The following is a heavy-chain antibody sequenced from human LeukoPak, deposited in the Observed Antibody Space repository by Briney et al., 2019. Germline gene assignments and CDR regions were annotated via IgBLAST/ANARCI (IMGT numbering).Heavy chain of an antibody. V-gene: IGHV7-4-1*02. CDR3: ARSYYYEQYYFDY. D-gene: IGHD3-22*01. CDR2: INTNTGNP. J-gene: IGHJ4*02. Sequence: ASVKVSCKASGGTFSSYAISWVRQAPGQGLEWMGWINTNTGNPTYAQGFTGRFVFSLDTSVSTAYLQISSLKAEDTAVYYCARSYYYEQYYFDYWGQGTLVTVSS. CDR1: GGTFSSYA.